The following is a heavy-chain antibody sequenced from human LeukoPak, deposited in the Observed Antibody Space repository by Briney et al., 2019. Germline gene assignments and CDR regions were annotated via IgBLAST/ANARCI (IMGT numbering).Heavy chain of an antibody. D-gene: IGHD3-22*01. Sequence: GGSLRLSCSASGFTFSRYAMHWVRQAPGKGLEYVSGISSNGASTYYADSLKDRFTISRDNSKNTVSLQMSGLSAEDTAVYYCVKVYYYDSSGYYVGGTYFGMDVWGQGTTVTVSS. J-gene: IGHJ6*02. V-gene: IGHV3-64D*09. CDR3: VKVYYYDSSGYYVGGTYFGMDV. CDR1: GFTFSRYA. CDR2: ISSNGAST.